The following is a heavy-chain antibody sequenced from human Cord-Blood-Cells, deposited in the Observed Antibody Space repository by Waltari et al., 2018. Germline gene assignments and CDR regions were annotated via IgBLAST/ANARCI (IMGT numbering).Heavy chain of an antibody. CDR2: INHRGST. D-gene: IGHD6-6*01. J-gene: IGHJ4*02. V-gene: IGHV4-34*01. CDR1: GGSFSGYY. Sequence: QVQLQQWGAGLLKPSETLSLTCAVYGGSFSGYYWSWIRQPPGKGLEWIGEINHRGSTNYTPSRKSRVTISVDTSKNQFSLKLSSVTAADTAVYYCARACIAARPMPGGYYFDYWGQGTLVTVSS. CDR3: ARACIAARPMPGGYYFDY.